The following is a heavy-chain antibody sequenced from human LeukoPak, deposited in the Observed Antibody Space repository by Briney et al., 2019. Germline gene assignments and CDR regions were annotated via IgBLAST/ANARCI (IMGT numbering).Heavy chain of an antibody. D-gene: IGHD2-15*01. V-gene: IGHV3-48*01. J-gene: IGHJ4*02. CDR2: INGGSSPI. Sequence: GGSLRLSCAASGFTFSRDSMNWVRQAPGKGLEWVSYINGGSSPIYYADSVRGRFTISRDNAKNSLYLQMNSLRAEDTAVYYCAKLELSYCSGGNCYFDYWGQGTLVTVSS. CDR3: AKLELSYCSGGNCYFDY. CDR1: GFTFSRDS.